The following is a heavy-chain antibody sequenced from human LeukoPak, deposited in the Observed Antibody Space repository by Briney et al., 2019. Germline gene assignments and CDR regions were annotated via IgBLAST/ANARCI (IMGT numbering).Heavy chain of an antibody. CDR2: IIPIFGTA. Sequence: GASVKVSCKASGGTFSSYAISWVRQAPGQGLEWMGGIIPIFGTANYAQKFQGRVTITADESTSTAYMELSSLRSEDTAVYYCARVPTRGSSGYSPDYWGQGTLVTVSS. J-gene: IGHJ4*02. V-gene: IGHV1-69*13. CDR3: ARVPTRGSSGYSPDY. D-gene: IGHD3-22*01. CDR1: GGTFSSYA.